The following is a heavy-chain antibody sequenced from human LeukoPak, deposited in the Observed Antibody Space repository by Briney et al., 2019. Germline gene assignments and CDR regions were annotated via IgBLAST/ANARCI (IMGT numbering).Heavy chain of an antibody. Sequence: PGGSLRLSCAASGVTFSSFSLNWVRQAPGKGLEWVSSVSTGSNYIYYADSVKGRFTISRDNSKNTLYLQMNSLRAEDTAMYYCATELRIAAAGFDAFDIWGQGTMVTVSS. CDR3: ATELRIAAAGFDAFDI. D-gene: IGHD6-13*01. CDR2: VSTGSNYI. J-gene: IGHJ3*02. V-gene: IGHV3-21*01. CDR1: GVTFSSFS.